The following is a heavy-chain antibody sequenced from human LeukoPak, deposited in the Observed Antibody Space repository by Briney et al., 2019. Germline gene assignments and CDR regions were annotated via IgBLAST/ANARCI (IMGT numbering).Heavy chain of an antibody. CDR3: AANAGYCSGGSCYYAY. CDR1: GFNFDDYG. CDR2: INSDGSST. V-gene: IGHV3-74*01. D-gene: IGHD2-15*01. J-gene: IGHJ4*02. Sequence: GGSLRLSCAASGFNFDDYGMSWVRQAPGKGLEWVSRINSDGSSTSYADSVKGRFTISRDNAKNTLYLQMNSLRAEDTAVYYCAANAGYCSGGSCYYAYWGQGTLVTVSS.